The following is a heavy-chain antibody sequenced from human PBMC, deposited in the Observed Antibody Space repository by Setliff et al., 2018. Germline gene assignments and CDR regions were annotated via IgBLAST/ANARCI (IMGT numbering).Heavy chain of an antibody. CDR3: IVAGNYFDY. V-gene: IGHV3-73*01. D-gene: IGHD5-12*01. J-gene: IGHJ4*02. CDR1: EFTFSGSA. CDR2: IXXXXXXYAT. Sequence: PGESLRLSCAVSEFTFSGSAVHWVRQASGKGLEWVGRIXXXXXXYATXXTESMKGRFTISRDDSKNTAYLQMDSLNTEDTAVYYCIVAGNYFDYWGQGTLVTVSS.